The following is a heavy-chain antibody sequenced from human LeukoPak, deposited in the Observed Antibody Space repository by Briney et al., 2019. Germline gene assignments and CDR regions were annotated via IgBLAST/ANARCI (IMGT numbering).Heavy chain of an antibody. CDR3: AKVPVFSLTISEVVTDDAFDI. J-gene: IGHJ3*02. D-gene: IGHD3-3*01. CDR2: ISGSGGST. Sequence: GGSLRLSCAASGFTFSSYAMSWVRQAPGKGLEWVSAISGSGGSTYYADSVKGRFTISRDNSMNTLYLQMNSLRAEDTAVYYCAKVPVFSLTISEVVTDDAFDIWGQGTIVTVSS. V-gene: IGHV3-23*01. CDR1: GFTFSSYA.